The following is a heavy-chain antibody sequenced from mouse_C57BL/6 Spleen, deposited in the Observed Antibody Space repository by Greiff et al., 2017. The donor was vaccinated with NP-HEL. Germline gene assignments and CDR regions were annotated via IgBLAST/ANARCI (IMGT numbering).Heavy chain of an antibody. CDR3: ARGVYYGNYVGAMDY. V-gene: IGHV1-54*01. J-gene: IGHJ4*01. D-gene: IGHD2-1*01. Sequence: VQLQQSGAELVRPGTSVKVSCKASGYAFTNYLIEWVKQRPGQGLEWIGVINPGSGGTNYNEKFKGKATLTADKSSSTAYMQLSSLTSEDSAVYVCARGVYYGNYVGAMDYWGQGTSVTVSS. CDR2: INPGSGGT. CDR1: GYAFTNYL.